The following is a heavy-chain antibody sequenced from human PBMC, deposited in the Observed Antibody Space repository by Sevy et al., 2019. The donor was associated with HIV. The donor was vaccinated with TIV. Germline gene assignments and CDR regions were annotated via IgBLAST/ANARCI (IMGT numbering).Heavy chain of an antibody. CDR1: GYTFTSYG. CDR2: VSANYGNT. J-gene: IGHJ4*02. D-gene: IGHD6-13*01. V-gene: IGHV1-18*01. Sequence: ASVKVSCKASGYTFTSYGISWVRQAPGQGLEWMGWVSANYGNTKSAEKFQGRVTMTTDTSTSTAYMELKSLRSDDTAIYYCTRYPIDVSISSWYYCDYWGQGTLVTVSS. CDR3: TRYPIDVSISSWYYCDY.